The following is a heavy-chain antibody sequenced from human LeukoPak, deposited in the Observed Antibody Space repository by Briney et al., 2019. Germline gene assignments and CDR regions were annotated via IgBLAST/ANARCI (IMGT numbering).Heavy chain of an antibody. CDR2: ISTYSDDI. V-gene: IGHV1-18*01. CDR3: VRTYDSSGYYFY. CDR1: GYTFTSYG. D-gene: IGHD3-22*01. Sequence: ASVKVSCKASGYTFTSYGITWVRLAPGQGLEWMGWISTYSDDIKYAQRLQGRVTLTTDTSTSTAYMELRSLTSDDTAVYYCVRTYDSSGYYFYWGQGTLVTVSS. J-gene: IGHJ4*02.